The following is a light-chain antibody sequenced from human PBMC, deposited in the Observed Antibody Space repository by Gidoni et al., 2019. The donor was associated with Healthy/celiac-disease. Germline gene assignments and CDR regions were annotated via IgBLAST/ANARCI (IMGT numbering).Light chain of an antibody. V-gene: IGLV1-40*01. Sequence: QSVLTQPPSVSAAPGQRVTNSCTGSSSNIGAGYDVHWYQQLPGTAPKLLIYGNSNRPSGVPDRFSGSKSGTSASLAITGLQAEDEADYYCQSYDSSLSGFWVFGGGTKLTVL. CDR3: QSYDSSLSGFWV. CDR2: GNS. J-gene: IGLJ3*02. CDR1: SSNIGAGYD.